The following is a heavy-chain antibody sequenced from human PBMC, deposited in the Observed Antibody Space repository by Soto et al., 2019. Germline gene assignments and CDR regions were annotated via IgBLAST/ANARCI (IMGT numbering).Heavy chain of an antibody. CDR2: INHSGST. V-gene: IGHV4-34*01. J-gene: IGHJ1*01. CDR3: ARVSQYSSIVQH. Sequence: SETLSLTCAVYGGSFSGYYWSWIRQPPGKGLEWIGEINHSGSTRYNPSLESRVTISVDTSKNQFSLNLNSVTAADTAVYYCARVSQYSSIVQHWGQGALVTVSS. D-gene: IGHD6-13*01. CDR1: GGSFSGYY.